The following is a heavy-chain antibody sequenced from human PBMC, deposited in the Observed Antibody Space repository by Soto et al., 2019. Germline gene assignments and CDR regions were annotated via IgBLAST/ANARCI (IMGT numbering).Heavy chain of an antibody. D-gene: IGHD3-10*01. Sequence: QVQLVESGGGVVQPGRSLRLSCAASGFTFSSYGMHWVRQAPGKGLEWVAVIWYDGSNKYYADSVKGRFTISRDNSKNTLYLQVSGPSSEDTAVYYCARDDTMVRGVIIPSFDYWGQGTLVTVSS. CDR3: ARDDTMVRGVIIPSFDY. CDR2: IWYDGSNK. J-gene: IGHJ4*02. CDR1: GFTFSSYG. V-gene: IGHV3-33*01.